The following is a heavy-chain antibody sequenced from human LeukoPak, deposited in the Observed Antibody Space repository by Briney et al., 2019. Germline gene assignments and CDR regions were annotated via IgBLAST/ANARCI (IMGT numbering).Heavy chain of an antibody. CDR3: AKKWGVGTTTLDYFDY. J-gene: IGHJ4*02. Sequence: GRSLRLSCTASGFTFSNYAMSWVRQAPGKGLEWASGISGSAGSTYYADSVKGRFTISRDNSKNTLYLQMNSLTDDDTAVYYCAKKWGVGTTTLDYFDYWGQGTLVTVSS. CDR1: GFTFSNYA. CDR2: ISGSAGST. D-gene: IGHD1-26*01. V-gene: IGHV3-23*01.